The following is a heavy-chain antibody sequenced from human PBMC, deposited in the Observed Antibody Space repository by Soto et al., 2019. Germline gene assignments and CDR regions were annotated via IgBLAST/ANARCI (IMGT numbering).Heavy chain of an antibody. J-gene: IGHJ3*01. CDR2: ISTSSTK. D-gene: IGHD3-22*01. V-gene: IGHV3-48*01. CDR1: GFTFSNYS. CDR3: ARDQLYYNDISGRPLNAFDV. Sequence: PGGSLRLSCAASGFTFSNYSMNWVRQAPGKGLEWVSSISTSSTKYYADSVEGRFTISRDNAKNSLYLQMNSLRAEDTAVYYCARDQLYYNDISGRPLNAFDVWGQGTMVTVSS.